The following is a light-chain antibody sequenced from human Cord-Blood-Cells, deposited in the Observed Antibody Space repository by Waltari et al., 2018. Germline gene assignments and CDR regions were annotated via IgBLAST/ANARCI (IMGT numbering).Light chain of an antibody. J-gene: IGLJ1*01. V-gene: IGLV2-11*01. CDR3: CSDAGSYTYV. CDR1: SSVVGGYNY. Sequence: QSALTQPRSVSGSPGPSVTLSCTGTSSVVGGYNYVSGYQQHPGKAPKLRIYDVSKRPSGVPDRFSGSKSGNTASLTISGLQAEDEADYYCCSDAGSYTYVFGTGTKVTVL. CDR2: DVS.